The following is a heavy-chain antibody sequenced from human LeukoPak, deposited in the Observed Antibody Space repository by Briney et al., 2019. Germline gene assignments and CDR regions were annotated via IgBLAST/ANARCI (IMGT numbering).Heavy chain of an antibody. Sequence: PGRSLRLSSAASRFTFSNYGMHWGRQAPGKGLEWVAVIWYDGSNKYYADSVKGRFTISRDNSKNTLYLQMNSLRAEDTAVYYCARGRGYDSGTYNYAFSDYWGQGTLVTVSS. V-gene: IGHV3-33*01. D-gene: IGHD3-22*01. CDR2: IWYDGSNK. CDR1: RFTFSNYG. CDR3: ARGRGYDSGTYNYAFSDY. J-gene: IGHJ4*02.